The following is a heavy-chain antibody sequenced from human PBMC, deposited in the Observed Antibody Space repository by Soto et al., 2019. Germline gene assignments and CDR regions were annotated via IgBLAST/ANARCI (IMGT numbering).Heavy chain of an antibody. CDR3: ARQRTTVVTQAYFDH. D-gene: IGHD2-21*02. J-gene: IGHJ4*02. CDR1: GRTFSIIADF. CDR2: IDNGGNT. V-gene: IGHV4-39*01. Sequence: SETLSLTCTVSGRTFSIIADFWYLAWIRQPPGKGLEWIGSIDNGGNTYYNPSFKSRVTISIDTSKNQFSLKLSSVTATDTAVYYCARQRTTVVTQAYFDHWGQGALVTVSS.